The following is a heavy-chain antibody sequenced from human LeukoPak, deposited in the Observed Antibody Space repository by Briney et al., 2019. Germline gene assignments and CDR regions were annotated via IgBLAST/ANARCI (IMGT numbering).Heavy chain of an antibody. J-gene: IGHJ3*02. CDR3: ARHDYGDAFDI. Sequence: KPSETLSLTCAVYGGSFSGYYWSWIRQPPGKGLEWIGEINHSGSTNYNPSLKSRVTISVDTSKNQFSLKLSSVTAADTAVYYCARHDYGDAFDIWGQGTMVTVSS. CDR1: GGSFSGYY. D-gene: IGHD4-17*01. V-gene: IGHV4-34*01. CDR2: INHSGST.